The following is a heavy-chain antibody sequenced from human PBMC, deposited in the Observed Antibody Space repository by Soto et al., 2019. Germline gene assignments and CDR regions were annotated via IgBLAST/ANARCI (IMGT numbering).Heavy chain of an antibody. CDR2: ISSTTNYI. CDR3: ARESEALSSTLAY. CDR1: GFTFTRYS. Sequence: GGSLRLSCAASGFTFTRYSMNWGRHSPGKGREWVASISSTTNYIYYGESLKGRLTISRDNAKNSMYLQMNTLRAEDTAVYYCARESEALSSTLAYGGQGTLVTAPQ. J-gene: IGHJ4*02. V-gene: IGHV3-21*06.